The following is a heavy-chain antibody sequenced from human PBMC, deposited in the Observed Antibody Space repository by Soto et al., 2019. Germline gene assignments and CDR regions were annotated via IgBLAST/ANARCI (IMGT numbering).Heavy chain of an antibody. CDR2: IIPIFGTT. V-gene: IGHV1-69*01. J-gene: IGHJ3*02. CDR1: GGTFTSYA. Sequence: QVRVVQSGAEVKKPGSSVKVSCKASGGTFTSYAITWVRQAPGQGLEWMGGIIPIFGTTNYAQKFQGRVTITADESTSTAYMELSSLTSEDTAMYYCARTLAARPPGAFDIWGQGTMVTVS. CDR3: ARTLAARPPGAFDI. D-gene: IGHD6-6*01.